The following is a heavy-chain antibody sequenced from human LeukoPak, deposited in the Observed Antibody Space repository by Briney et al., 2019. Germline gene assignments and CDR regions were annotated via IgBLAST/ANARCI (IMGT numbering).Heavy chain of an antibody. CDR2: IYHSGST. J-gene: IGHJ3*02. Sequence: SETLSLTCTVSGYSISSGYYWGWIRQPPGKGLEWIGSIYHSGSTYYNPSLKSRVTISVDTSKNQFSLKLSSVTAADTAVYYCARRDSSSWAFDIWGQGTLVTVSS. CDR3: ARRDSSSWAFDI. CDR1: GYSISSGYY. D-gene: IGHD6-13*01. V-gene: IGHV4-38-2*02.